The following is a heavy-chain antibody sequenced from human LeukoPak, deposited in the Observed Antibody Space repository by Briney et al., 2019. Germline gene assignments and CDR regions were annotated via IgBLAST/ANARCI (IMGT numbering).Heavy chain of an antibody. CDR1: GGSISSSSYY. CDR3: ARHGLANWFDP. J-gene: IGHJ5*02. Sequence: SETLSLTCTVSGGSISSSSYYWGWIRQPPGEGLQWIGSIYYSGNTYYNSSLKSRVTISVDTSKNQFSLKLSSVTAADTAVYYCARHGLANWFDPWGQGTLVTVSS. CDR2: IYYSGNT. V-gene: IGHV4-39*01. D-gene: IGHD3/OR15-3a*01.